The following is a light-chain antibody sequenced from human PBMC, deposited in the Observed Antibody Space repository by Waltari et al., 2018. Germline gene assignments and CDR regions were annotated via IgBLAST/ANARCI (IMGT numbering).Light chain of an antibody. CDR1: QSVTSY. Sequence: EVVLTQSPGTLSLSPGERATLSCSASQSVTSYLAWFQQKLGRAPRLLIYDVTNRATAIPDRFSGSGSGTVFTLTISRLEPEDFAVYYCQQYATSPPMYTFGQGTKLEIK. V-gene: IGKV3-20*01. CDR2: DVT. CDR3: QQYATSPPMYT. J-gene: IGKJ2*01.